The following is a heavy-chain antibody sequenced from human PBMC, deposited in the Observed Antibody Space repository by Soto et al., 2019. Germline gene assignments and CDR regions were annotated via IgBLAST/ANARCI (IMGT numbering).Heavy chain of an antibody. Sequence: SQTLSLTCAISGDSVSSNIAAWNWIRQSPSRGLEWLGMTFYRSQWSNHYAPSVKSRIAINPDTSKNQFSLHLNSVSPEDTAVYYCGRGENRAIYSWGQGTLVTVSS. CDR2: TFYRSQWSN. V-gene: IGHV6-1*01. D-gene: IGHD1-26*01. CDR3: GRGENRAIYS. J-gene: IGHJ4*02. CDR1: GDSVSSNIAA.